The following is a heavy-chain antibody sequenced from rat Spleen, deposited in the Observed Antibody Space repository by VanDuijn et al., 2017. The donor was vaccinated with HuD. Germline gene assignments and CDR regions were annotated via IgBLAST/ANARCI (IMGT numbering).Heavy chain of an antibody. Sequence: EVQLVESGGGLVQPGRSLKLSCEASGFTFNNYWMTWIRQAPGKGLEWVASITNKGGSTYYPDSVKGRCTISRDNAQSALYLQLNSLRSEDTATYYCTRDEPPFAYWGQGTLVTVSS. CDR2: ITNKGGST. CDR1: GFTFNNYW. V-gene: IGHV5-31*01. J-gene: IGHJ3*01. CDR3: TRDEPPFAY.